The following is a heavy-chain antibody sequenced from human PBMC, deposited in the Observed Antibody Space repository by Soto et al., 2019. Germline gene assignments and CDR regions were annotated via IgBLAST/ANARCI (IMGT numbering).Heavy chain of an antibody. V-gene: IGHV3-48*02. J-gene: IGHJ5*02. CDR1: GFTFSSYS. D-gene: IGHD1-26*01. CDR3: AREGGSLNWFDP. Sequence: EVQLVESGGGLVQPGGSLRLCCAASGFTFSSYSMNWVRQAPGKGLEWVSYISSSSSTIYYADSVKGRFTISRDNAKKSLYLKMNILRDEDTAVYYCAREGGSLNWFDPWGQGTLVTVSS. CDR2: ISSSSSTI.